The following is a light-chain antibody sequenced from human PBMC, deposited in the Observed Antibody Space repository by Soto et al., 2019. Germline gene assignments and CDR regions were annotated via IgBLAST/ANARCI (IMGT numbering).Light chain of an antibody. J-gene: IGLJ2*01. CDR3: TFYTSASTLV. CDR2: EAA. V-gene: IGLV2-14*01. CDR1: SDDIGANNY. Sequence: QSALTQPASVSGSPGQTITISCTGTSDDIGANNYVSWYQHHPGKAPKILIYEAANRPSGISNRFSGSKSGNTASLTISGLQAEDEADYFCTFYTSASTLVFGGGTKLTVL.